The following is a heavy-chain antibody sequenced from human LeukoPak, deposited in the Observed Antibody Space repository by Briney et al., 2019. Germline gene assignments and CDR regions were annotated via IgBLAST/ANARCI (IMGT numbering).Heavy chain of an antibody. D-gene: IGHD1-26*01. CDR1: GFRFSTYA. J-gene: IGHJ3*01. CDR3: AKVGRVARDTVGAAFVFDV. CDR2: LSGSSAGI. V-gene: IGHV3-23*01. Sequence: GGSLRLSCSASGFRFSTYAMSWVRQAPGKGLEWVSALSGSSAGIFYSDSVKGRFTISRDNSNNTLHLQMNRLGADDTAVYYCAKVGRVARDTVGAAFVFDVWGRGTMVTVSS.